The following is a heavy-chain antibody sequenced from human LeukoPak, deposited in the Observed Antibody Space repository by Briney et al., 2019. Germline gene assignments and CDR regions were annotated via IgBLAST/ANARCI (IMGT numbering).Heavy chain of an antibody. CDR3: AKDRIFGVVITFDY. CDR2: MKQDGSEK. Sequence: GGSLRLSCAASGFTFSNYWMSWVRQAPGKGLEWVANMKQDGSEKYYVDSVKGRFTISRDNSKNTLYLQMNSLRAEDTAVYYCAKDRIFGVVITFDYWGQGTLVTVSS. V-gene: IGHV3-7*03. J-gene: IGHJ4*02. CDR1: GFTFSNYW. D-gene: IGHD3-3*02.